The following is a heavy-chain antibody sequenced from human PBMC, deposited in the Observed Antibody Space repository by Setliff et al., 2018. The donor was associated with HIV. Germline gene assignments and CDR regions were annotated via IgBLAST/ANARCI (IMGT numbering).Heavy chain of an antibody. D-gene: IGHD3-22*01. CDR1: GGSISSGSYY. V-gene: IGHV4-61*10. CDR3: AKEFSAGYYYDSSGGVLDY. Sequence: PSETLSLTCTVSGGSISSGSYYWSWIRQPAGKGLEWIGEIYHSGSTNYNPSLKSRFTISRDNSKNTLYLQMNSLRVEDTAVYYCAKEFSAGYYYDSSGGVLDYWGQGTLVTVSS. J-gene: IGHJ4*02. CDR2: IYHSGST.